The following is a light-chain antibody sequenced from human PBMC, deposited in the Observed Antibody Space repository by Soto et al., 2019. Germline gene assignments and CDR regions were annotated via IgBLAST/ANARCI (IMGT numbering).Light chain of an antibody. CDR3: ASWDDSLGSVV. CDR1: SSNIGSNF. Sequence: QSVQTQPPSASGTPGQRVTISCSGSSSNIGSNFVYWYQQIPGAAPKLLIYRNNDRPSGVPDRFSGSKSGTSASLAISGLRSEDEADYYCASWDDSLGSVVFGGGTKLTVL. J-gene: IGLJ2*01. V-gene: IGLV1-47*01. CDR2: RNN.